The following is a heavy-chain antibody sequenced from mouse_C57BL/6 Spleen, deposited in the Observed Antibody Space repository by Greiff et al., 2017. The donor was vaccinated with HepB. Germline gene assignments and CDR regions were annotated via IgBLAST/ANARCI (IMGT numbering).Heavy chain of an antibody. CDR2: ISDGGSYT. Sequence: EVMLVESGGGLVKPGGSLKLSCAASGFTFSSYAMSWVRQTPEKRLEWVATISDGGSYTYYPDNVKGRFTISRDNAKNNLYLQMSHLKSEDTAMYYCAREIYYGYDVDYFDYWGQGTTLTVSS. CDR1: GFTFSSYA. D-gene: IGHD2-2*01. V-gene: IGHV5-4*01. CDR3: AREIYYGYDVDYFDY. J-gene: IGHJ2*01.